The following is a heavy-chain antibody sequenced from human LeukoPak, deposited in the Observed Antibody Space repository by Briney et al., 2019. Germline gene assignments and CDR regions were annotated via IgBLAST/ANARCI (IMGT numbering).Heavy chain of an antibody. Sequence: VGSLRLSCAASGFTFSSYSMNWVRQAPGKGLEWVSSISSSSSYIYYADSVKGRFTISRDNAKNSLYLQMNSLRAEDTAVYYCARQDITSGYDYPFDYWGQGTLVTVSS. CDR1: GFTFSSYS. D-gene: IGHD5-12*01. J-gene: IGHJ4*02. CDR3: ARQDITSGYDYPFDY. CDR2: ISSSSSYI. V-gene: IGHV3-21*01.